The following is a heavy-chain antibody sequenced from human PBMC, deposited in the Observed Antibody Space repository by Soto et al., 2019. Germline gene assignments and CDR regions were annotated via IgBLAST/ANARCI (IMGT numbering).Heavy chain of an antibody. D-gene: IGHD2-15*01. CDR3: EGRCSGPSLYSF. Sequence: HPGGSLRLSCTTSGLTFGDYAMSWFRQAPGKGLEWLGFVRGKVYGETTEYAASVKGRFTISRDDSKDTAYLQMNSLKIEDTAVYFCEGRCSGPSLYSFWGRRSLDTGSS. CDR1: GLTFGDYA. J-gene: IGHJ4*02. CDR2: VRGKVYGETT. V-gene: IGHV3-49*03.